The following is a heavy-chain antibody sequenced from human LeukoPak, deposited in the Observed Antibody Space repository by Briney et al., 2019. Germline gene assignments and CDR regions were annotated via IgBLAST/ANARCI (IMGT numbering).Heavy chain of an antibody. CDR1: GFTFDYFT. CDR2: ISLDGNNA. CDR3: AKGRRRGYAYGTIDS. D-gene: IGHD5-18*01. Sequence: PGGSLRLSCAASGFTFDYFTMYLVRQSPGKGLEWVSLISLDGNNAYYADSVRGRFTISRDNSKNFLYLQMNSLTSEDTALYYCAKGRRRGYAYGTIDSWGQGTLVTVSS. V-gene: IGHV3-43*01. J-gene: IGHJ4*02.